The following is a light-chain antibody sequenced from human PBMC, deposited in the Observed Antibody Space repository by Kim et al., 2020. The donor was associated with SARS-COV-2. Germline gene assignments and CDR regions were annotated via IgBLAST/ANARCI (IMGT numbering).Light chain of an antibody. J-gene: IGLJ1*01. CDR3: QSYDNRLSGYV. Sequence: QSVLTQPPSMSGAPGQRVTISCTGISSNIGAGYEVHWYQQLPGTAPKLLIYGDINRPSGVPDRFSGSKSGTSASLAITGLQTEDEADYYCQSYDNRLSGYVFGTGTQLTVL. V-gene: IGLV1-40*01. CDR2: GDI. CDR1: SSNIGAGYE.